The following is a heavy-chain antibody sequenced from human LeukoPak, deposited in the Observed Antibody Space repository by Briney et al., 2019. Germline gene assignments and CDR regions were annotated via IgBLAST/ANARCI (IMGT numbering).Heavy chain of an antibody. CDR3: AKGTLSTPDY. D-gene: IGHD1-1*01. CDR1: GFTFSSYN. J-gene: IGHJ4*02. CDR2: ISSSSTTI. Sequence: SGGSLRLSCAASGFTFSSYNMNWVRQAPGKGLEWVSCISSSSTTIYYADSVKGRFTVSRDNAKNSLYLQMNSLRAEDTAVYYCAKGTLSTPDYWGQGTLVTVSS. V-gene: IGHV3-48*04.